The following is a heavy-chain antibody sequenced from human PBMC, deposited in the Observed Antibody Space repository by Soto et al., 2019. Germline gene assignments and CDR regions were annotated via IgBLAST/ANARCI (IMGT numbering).Heavy chain of an antibody. CDR3: ARGSLRFREGVYYYYGMDV. J-gene: IGHJ6*02. CDR1: GFTFSSYA. D-gene: IGHD3-3*01. V-gene: IGHV3-30-3*01. Sequence: QVQLVESGGGVVQPGRSLRLSCAASGFTFSSYAMHWVRQAPGKGLEWVAVISYDGSNKYYTDSVKGRFTISRDNSKNTLYLQMNSLRAEDTAVYYCARGSLRFREGVYYYYGMDVWGQGTTVTVSS. CDR2: ISYDGSNK.